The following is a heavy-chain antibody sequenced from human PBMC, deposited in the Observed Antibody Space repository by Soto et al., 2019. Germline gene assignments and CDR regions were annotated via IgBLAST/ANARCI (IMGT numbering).Heavy chain of an antibody. J-gene: IGHJ3*02. CDR3: ASVGYYAGSGYKAFKI. CDR2: IYYSGST. CDR1: GGSISSGGYY. V-gene: IGHV4-31*03. D-gene: IGHD3-22*01. Sequence: QVQLQESGPGLVKPSQTLSLTCTVSGGSISSGGYYWSWIRQHPGKGLEWIGYIYYSGSTYYNPSLKSRVTISVDTSKTQFSLTLSSVTAADTAVYYCASVGYYAGSGYKAFKIWGQGTMVTVSS.